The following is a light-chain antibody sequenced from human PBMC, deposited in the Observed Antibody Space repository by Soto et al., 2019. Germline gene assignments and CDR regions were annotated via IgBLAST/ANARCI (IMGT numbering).Light chain of an antibody. J-gene: IGLJ1*01. CDR1: SSVVGGYNY. V-gene: IGLV2-11*01. CDR2: DVS. Sequence: SALTQPRSVSGSPGQSVTISCTGTSSVVGGYNYVSWYQQHPGKAPKLMIYDVSKRPSGVPDRFSGSKSGNTASLTISGLQAEDEADYYCCSYAGSYTFVFGTGTKLTVL. CDR3: CSYAGSYTFV.